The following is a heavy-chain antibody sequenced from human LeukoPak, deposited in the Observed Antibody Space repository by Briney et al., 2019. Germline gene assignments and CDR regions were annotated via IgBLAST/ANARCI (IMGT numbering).Heavy chain of an antibody. V-gene: IGHV3-30*18. CDR1: GFTFSNYA. CDR3: AKVLTQSGTDHY. J-gene: IGHJ4*02. Sequence: GGSLRLSCAASGFTFSNYAMHWVRQAPGKGLEWVALISYDGSNKYYADSVKGRFTISRDNSKNTLYPQMNSLRVEDTAVYYCAKVLTQSGTDHYWGQGTLVTVSS. CDR2: ISYDGSNK. D-gene: IGHD1-7*01.